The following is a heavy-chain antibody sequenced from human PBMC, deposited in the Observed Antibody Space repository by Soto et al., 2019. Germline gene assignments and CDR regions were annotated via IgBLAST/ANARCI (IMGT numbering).Heavy chain of an antibody. CDR2: IVVGSGNT. D-gene: IGHD6-13*01. J-gene: IGHJ6*02. V-gene: IGHV1-58*01. CDR1: GFTFTSSA. Sequence: SVKVSCKASGFTFTSSAVQWVRQARGQRLEWIGWIVVGSGNTNYAQKFQERVTITRDMSTSTAYMELSSLRSEDTAVYYCSAQQQLAVGYYYYYGMDVWGQGTTVTVSS. CDR3: SAQQQLAVGYYYYYGMDV.